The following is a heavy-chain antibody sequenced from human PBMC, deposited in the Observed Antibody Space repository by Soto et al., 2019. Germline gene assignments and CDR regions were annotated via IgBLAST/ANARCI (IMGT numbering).Heavy chain of an antibody. CDR3: ARGTLIGSSTRNWFDP. J-gene: IGHJ5*02. V-gene: IGHV4-4*02. CDR2: IYHNGRT. CDR1: GVPISSYDW. Sequence: QVHLEESGPGLVRPSGTLSLTCNVSGVPISSYDWWTWVRQTPGKGMEWIGEIYHNGRTNYNPSPKSRVSLSVDKSKNPFALNLQSLTAADTAVYYCARGTLIGSSTRNWFDPWGQGTQVTVSS. D-gene: IGHD3-10*01.